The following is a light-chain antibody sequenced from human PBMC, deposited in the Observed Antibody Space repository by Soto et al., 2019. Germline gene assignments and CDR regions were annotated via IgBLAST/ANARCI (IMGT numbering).Light chain of an antibody. CDR1: QSISIY. J-gene: IGKJ1*01. CDR3: QQSYSTLRT. CDR2: GAS. V-gene: IGKV1-39*01. Sequence: DIQMTQSPSSLSASVGDRVTITCRASQSISIYLNWYQQKPGEAPRLLMYGASSLQSGVPSRFSGSGSGKDFTLTISSLQPEDFATYYCQQSYSTLRTFGQGTKEEIK.